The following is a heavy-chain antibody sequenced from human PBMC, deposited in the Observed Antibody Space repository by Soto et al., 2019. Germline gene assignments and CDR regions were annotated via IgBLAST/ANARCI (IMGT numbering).Heavy chain of an antibody. CDR2: ISYDGSNK. CDR1: GFTFSSYG. V-gene: IGHV3-30*18. CDR3: AKTHKRKKYYFDY. J-gene: IGHJ4*02. Sequence: GSLRLSCAASGFTFSSYGMHWVRQAPGKGLEWVAVISYDGSNKYYADSVKGRFTISRDNSKNTLYLQMNSLRAEDTAVYYCAKTHKRKKYYFDYWGQGTLVTVSS.